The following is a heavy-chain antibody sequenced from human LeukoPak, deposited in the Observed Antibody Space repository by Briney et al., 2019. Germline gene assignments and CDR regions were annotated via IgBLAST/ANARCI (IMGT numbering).Heavy chain of an antibody. J-gene: IGHJ4*02. CDR1: GYTFTSYD. CDR2: IIAIFGTP. CDR3: ARSLYGSGSYYNFDY. D-gene: IGHD3-10*01. V-gene: IGHV1-69*06. Sequence: SVKVSCKASGYTFTSYDINWVRQAPGQGLEWLGGIIAIFGTPNYAQKFQGRITLIADKSTSTAYMELSSLISEDTAVYYCARSLYGSGSYYNFDYWGQGTLVTVSS.